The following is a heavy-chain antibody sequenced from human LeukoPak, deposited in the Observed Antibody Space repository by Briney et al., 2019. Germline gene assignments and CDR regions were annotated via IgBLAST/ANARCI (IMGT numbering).Heavy chain of an antibody. Sequence: SXXLSLTCTVSGGSISSSSYYWGWIRQPRGKGLEWIVSIYYSGSTYYHPSLNSRVTVSVDTSKNQFSLRLSSVTAADTALYYCTAGPWYFDYWGQGTLVTVSS. CDR2: IYYSGST. J-gene: IGHJ4*02. D-gene: IGHD6-13*01. CDR3: TAGPWYFDY. V-gene: IGHV4-39*01. CDR1: GGSISSSSYY.